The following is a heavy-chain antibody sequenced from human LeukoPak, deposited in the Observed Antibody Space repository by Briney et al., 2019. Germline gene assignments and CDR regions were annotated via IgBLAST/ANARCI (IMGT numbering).Heavy chain of an antibody. CDR2: IKQDGSEK. Sequence: GGSLRLSCAASGFTFSSYWMSWVRQAPGKGLEWVANIKQDGSEKYYVDSVKGRFTISRDNAKNSLYLQMNSLRAEDTAVYYCARENIAAAGIDWFDHWGQGTLVTVSS. CDR1: GFTFSSYW. D-gene: IGHD6-13*01. V-gene: IGHV3-7*01. CDR3: ARENIAAAGIDWFDH. J-gene: IGHJ5*02.